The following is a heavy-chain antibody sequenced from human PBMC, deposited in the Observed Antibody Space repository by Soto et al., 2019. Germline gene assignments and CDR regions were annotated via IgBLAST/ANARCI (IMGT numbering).Heavy chain of an antibody. J-gene: IGHJ4*02. CDR1: GFTFSSYA. CDR3: AKDQYDYIWGSYRYTGLFDY. CDR2: ISGSGGST. V-gene: IGHV3-23*01. Sequence: GGSLRLSCAASGFTFSSYAMSWVRQAPGKGLEWVSAISGSGGSTYYADSVKGRFTISRDNSKNTLYLQMNSLRAEDTAVYYCAKDQYDYIWGSYRYTGLFDYWGQGTLVTVSS. D-gene: IGHD3-16*02.